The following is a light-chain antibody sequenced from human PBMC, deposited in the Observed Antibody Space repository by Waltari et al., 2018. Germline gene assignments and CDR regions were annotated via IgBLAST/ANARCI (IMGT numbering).Light chain of an antibody. Sequence: DVVMTQSPLSLPVTLGQPASISCRSSQSLVHSDGNTYVNWFHQRPGQSPRRLIYQVSNRDDGVPDRFSGSGSGTDCTLRISRVEAEDIGVYYCMQRTHWPVWTFGQGTKVEIK. CDR2: QVS. V-gene: IGKV2-30*02. CDR1: QSLVHSDGNTY. CDR3: MQRTHWPVWT. J-gene: IGKJ1*01.